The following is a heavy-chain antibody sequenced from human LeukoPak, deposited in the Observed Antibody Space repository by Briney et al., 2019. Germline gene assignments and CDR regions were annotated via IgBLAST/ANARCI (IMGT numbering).Heavy chain of an antibody. CDR2: ISGSGGNT. V-gene: IGHV3-23*01. J-gene: IGHJ4*02. CDR3: TKVRPAGNDY. Sequence: GGSLRLSCAASGFTFSSYAMSWVRQAPGKGLEWVSAISGSGGNTYYADSVKGRFTISRENSKNTLYLQMNSLRAEDTAVYYRTKVRPAGNDYWGQGTLVTVSS. D-gene: IGHD6-13*01. CDR1: GFTFSSYA.